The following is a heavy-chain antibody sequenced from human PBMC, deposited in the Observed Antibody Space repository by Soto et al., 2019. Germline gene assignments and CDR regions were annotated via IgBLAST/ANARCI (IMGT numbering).Heavy chain of an antibody. J-gene: IGHJ6*02. CDR2: ISGSAAST. Sequence: PGGSLRLSCAAPGFTFSSYAMTWVRQAPGKGLEWVSVISGSAASTYHADSVKGRFSISRDNSKNTLYLQMNSLRAEDTAVYYCAKDLGYDFWSGSSGMDVWGQGTTVTVSS. CDR1: GFTFSSYA. D-gene: IGHD3-3*01. CDR3: AKDLGYDFWSGSSGMDV. V-gene: IGHV3-23*01.